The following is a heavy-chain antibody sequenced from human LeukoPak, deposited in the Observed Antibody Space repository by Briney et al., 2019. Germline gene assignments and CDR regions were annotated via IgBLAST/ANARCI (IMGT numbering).Heavy chain of an antibody. J-gene: IGHJ4*02. CDR3: AREGLYYYDSSGYYAHY. CDR2: IRSSGSNI. Sequence: GGSLRLSCAASGFTFSDYYMSWIRQAPGKGLEWVSYIRSSGSNIYYADSVKGRFTISRDNAKNSLYLQMNSLRAEDTAVYYCAREGLYYYDSSGYYAHYWGQGTLVTVSS. D-gene: IGHD3-22*01. CDR1: GFTFSDYY. V-gene: IGHV3-11*04.